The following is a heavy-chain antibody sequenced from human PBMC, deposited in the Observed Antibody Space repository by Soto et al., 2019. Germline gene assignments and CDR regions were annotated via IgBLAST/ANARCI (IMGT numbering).Heavy chain of an antibody. V-gene: IGHV3-30-3*01. Sequence: ESVGGVVQPGRSLRLSCAASGFTFSSYAMHWVRQAPGKGLEWVAVISYDGSNKYYADSVKGRFTISRDNSKHTLYLQMNSLRAEDTAVYYCASHDSRGYYYDYWGQGTLVTVSS. D-gene: IGHD3-22*01. CDR3: ASHDSRGYYYDY. CDR2: ISYDGSNK. J-gene: IGHJ4*02. CDR1: GFTFSSYA.